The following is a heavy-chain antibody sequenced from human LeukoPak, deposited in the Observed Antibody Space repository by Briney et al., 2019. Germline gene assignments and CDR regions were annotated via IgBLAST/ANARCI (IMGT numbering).Heavy chain of an antibody. CDR2: ISWNSGSI. V-gene: IGHV3-9*01. J-gene: IGHJ4*02. Sequence: GGSLRLSCAASGFTFDDYAMHWVRQAPGKGLEWVSGISWNSGSIGYADSVKGRFTISRDNAKNSLYLQMNSLRAEDTALYYCAKDRGESGSYPFDYWGQGTLVTVSS. D-gene: IGHD1-26*01. CDR3: AKDRGESGSYPFDY. CDR1: GFTFDDYA.